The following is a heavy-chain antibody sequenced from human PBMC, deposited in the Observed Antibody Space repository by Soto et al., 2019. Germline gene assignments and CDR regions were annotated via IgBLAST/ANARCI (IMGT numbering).Heavy chain of an antibody. Sequence: EVQLLESGGGLVQPGGSLRLSCAASGFTFSTYAMSWVRQAPEKGLEWVSAISGSGGNSTFYGDSVKGRFTISRDNSKNTLYLQMNSLGAEDTAVYYCAKGGGSCCFDNWGQGTLVTVSS. CDR2: ISGSGGNST. V-gene: IGHV3-23*01. CDR3: AKGGGSCCFDN. D-gene: IGHD2-15*01. CDR1: GFTFSTYA. J-gene: IGHJ4*02.